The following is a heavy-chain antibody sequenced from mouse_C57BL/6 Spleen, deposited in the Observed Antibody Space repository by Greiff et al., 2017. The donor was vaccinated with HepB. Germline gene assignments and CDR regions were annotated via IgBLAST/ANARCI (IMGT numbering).Heavy chain of an antibody. V-gene: IGHV3-6*01. CDR1: GYSITSGYY. CDR2: ISYDGSN. CDR3: ARDYYGSSWDY. Sequence: EVQVVESGPGLVKPSQSLSLTCSVTGYSITSGYYWNWIRQFPGNKLEWMGYISYDGSNNYNPSLKNRISITRDTSKNQFFLKLNSVTTEDTATYYCARDYYGSSWDYWGQGTTLTVSS. J-gene: IGHJ2*01. D-gene: IGHD1-1*01.